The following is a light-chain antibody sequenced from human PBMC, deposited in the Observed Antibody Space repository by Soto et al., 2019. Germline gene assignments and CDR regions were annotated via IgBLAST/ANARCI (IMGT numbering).Light chain of an antibody. CDR2: EVS. CDR1: SSDVGGYNY. Sequence: QSALTQPASVSWSPGQSITISCTGTSSDVGGYNYVSWYQQHPGKAPKLIIYEVSNRPSGVSNRFSGSKSGNTASLTISGLQAEDEADYYCSSYTSSSTQVFGGGTKLTVL. V-gene: IGLV2-14*01. CDR3: SSYTSSSTQV. J-gene: IGLJ2*01.